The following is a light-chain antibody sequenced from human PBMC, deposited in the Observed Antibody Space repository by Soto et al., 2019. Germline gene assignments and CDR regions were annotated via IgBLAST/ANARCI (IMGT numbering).Light chain of an antibody. CDR1: NSNIGSNF. CDR2: KND. J-gene: IGLJ2*01. Sequence: QSVLTQPPSASGTPGQRVTISCSGRNSNIGSNFVCWFQHFPGTAPKLLIYKNDQRPSGVPDRFSGSKSGTSASLAISGLRSEDEADYYCAAWDASLTGLIFGGGTKVTVL. V-gene: IGLV1-47*01. CDR3: AAWDASLTGLI.